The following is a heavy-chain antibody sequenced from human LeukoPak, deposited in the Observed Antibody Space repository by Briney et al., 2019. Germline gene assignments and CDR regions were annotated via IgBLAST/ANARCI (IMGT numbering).Heavy chain of an antibody. D-gene: IGHD6-19*01. CDR1: GGSISSSSYY. CDR3: AYSGWSLYYFDY. V-gene: IGHV4-39*07. CDR2: IYYSGST. Sequence: SETLSLTCTVSGGSISSSSYYWGWIRQPPGKGLEWIGSIYYSGSTYYNPSLKSRVTISVDTSKNQFSLKLSSVTAADTAVYYCAYSGWSLYYFDYWGQGTLVTVSS. J-gene: IGHJ4*02.